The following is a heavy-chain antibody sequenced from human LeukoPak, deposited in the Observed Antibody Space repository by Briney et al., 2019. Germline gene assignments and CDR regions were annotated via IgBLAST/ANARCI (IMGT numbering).Heavy chain of an antibody. J-gene: IGHJ4*02. Sequence: SETLSLTCTVSGGSISSGTYYWNWIRQPAGKGLEWIGRIYTSGNTNYHPSLKSRVTISVDTSKNQFSLKLSSVTAADTAVYYCARVTGYMIEDYFDYWGQGILVTVSS. CDR3: ARVTGYMIEDYFDY. D-gene: IGHD3-9*01. CDR2: IYTSGNT. CDR1: GGSISSGTYY. V-gene: IGHV4-61*02.